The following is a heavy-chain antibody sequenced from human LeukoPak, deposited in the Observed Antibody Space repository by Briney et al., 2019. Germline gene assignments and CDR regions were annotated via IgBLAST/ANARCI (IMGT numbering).Heavy chain of an antibody. CDR1: GGSISSNSYC. V-gene: IGHV4-39*07. D-gene: IGHD6-13*01. J-gene: IGHJ4*02. CDR3: AGTAAGTRY. CDR2: IYFSGST. Sequence: SETLSLTCTVSGGSISSNSYCWGWIRQPPGKGLEWIGSIYFSGSTHYNPSLKSRVTISVDTSKNQFSLKLSSVTAADTAVYYCAGTAAGTRYWGQGTLVTVSS.